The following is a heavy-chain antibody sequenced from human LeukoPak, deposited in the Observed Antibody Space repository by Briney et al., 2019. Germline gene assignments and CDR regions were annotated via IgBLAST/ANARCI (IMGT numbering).Heavy chain of an antibody. D-gene: IGHD3-9*01. Sequence: ASVKVSCKASGYTFTSYGISWVRQAPGQGLEWMGWISAYNGNTNYAQKLQGRVTMTTDTSTSTAYMELRSLRSDDTAVYYCARGGARYFDWLVGLGYYYYMDVWGKGTTVTISS. V-gene: IGHV1-18*01. CDR2: ISAYNGNT. CDR3: ARGGARYFDWLVGLGYYYYMDV. CDR1: GYTFTSYG. J-gene: IGHJ6*03.